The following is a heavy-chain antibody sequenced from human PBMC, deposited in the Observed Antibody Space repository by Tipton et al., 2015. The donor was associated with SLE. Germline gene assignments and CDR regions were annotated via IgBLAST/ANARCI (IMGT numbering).Heavy chain of an antibody. V-gene: IGHV4-4*07. CDR3: AGPSIAAAGKGDYYYYYYYMDV. CDR1: GGSISSYY. Sequence: TLSLTCTVSGGSISSYYWSWIRQPAGTGLEWIGGIYTSGSTNYNPSLQSRVTISVDTSKNQFSLKLSSVTAADTAVCYCAGPSIAAAGKGDYYYYYYYMDVWGKGTTVTVSS. D-gene: IGHD6-13*01. J-gene: IGHJ6*03. CDR2: IYTSGST.